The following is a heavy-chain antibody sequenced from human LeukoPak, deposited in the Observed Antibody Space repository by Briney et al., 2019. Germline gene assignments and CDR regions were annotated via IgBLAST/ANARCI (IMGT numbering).Heavy chain of an antibody. CDR3: AASGSYLDYYYYMDV. CDR1: GFSFSNYG. J-gene: IGHJ6*03. D-gene: IGHD1-26*01. V-gene: IGHV3-30*02. CDR2: IRHDGGNA. Sequence: GGSLRLSCAASGFSFSNYGMHWVRQAPGKGLEWVTFIRHDGGNAYYADSVKGRFTISRDNSKNTLYLQMNGLRAEDTAVYYCAASGSYLDYYYYMDVWGKGTTVTVSS.